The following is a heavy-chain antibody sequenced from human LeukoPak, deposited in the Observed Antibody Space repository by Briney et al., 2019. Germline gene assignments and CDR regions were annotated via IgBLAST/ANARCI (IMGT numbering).Heavy chain of an antibody. CDR2: ISYDGSNK. D-gene: IGHD3-22*01. Sequence: PGRSLRLSCAASGFTLSSYAMHWVRQAPGKGLEWVAVISYDGSNKYYADSVKGRFTISRDNSKNTLKLQMNSLRAEDTAVYYCARDSYYYDSSGYYDNYYYGMDVWGQGTTVTVSS. V-gene: IGHV3-30*04. CDR1: GFTLSSYA. J-gene: IGHJ6*02. CDR3: ARDSYYYDSSGYYDNYYYGMDV.